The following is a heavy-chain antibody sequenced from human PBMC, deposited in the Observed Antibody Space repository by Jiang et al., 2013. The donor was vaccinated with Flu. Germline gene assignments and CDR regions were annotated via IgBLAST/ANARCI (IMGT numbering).Heavy chain of an antibody. J-gene: IGHJ5*02. CDR3: ARDCSGGSCYSKRVNWFDP. D-gene: IGHD2-15*01. Sequence: QSGSELKKPGASVKVSCKASGYTFTSYAMNWVRQAPGQGLEWMGWINTNTGNPTYAQGFTGRFVFSLDTSVSTAYLQISSLKAEDTAVYYCARDCSGGSCYSKRVNWFDPWGQGTLVTVSS. CDR2: INTNTGNP. V-gene: IGHV7-4-1*02. CDR1: GYTFTSYA.